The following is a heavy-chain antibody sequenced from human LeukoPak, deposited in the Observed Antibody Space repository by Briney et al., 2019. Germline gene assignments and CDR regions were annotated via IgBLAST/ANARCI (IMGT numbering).Heavy chain of an antibody. CDR1: GFTVSSNY. Sequence: GGSLRLSCAASGFTVSSNYMHWVRQAPGEGLEWVSVIYSGGSTYYADSVKGRFTISRDNSENTVSLQMDSLRAEDTAVYHCAGGVYSAEIVGDYWGQGTLVTISS. J-gene: IGHJ4*02. V-gene: IGHV3-53*01. D-gene: IGHD1-26*01. CDR3: AGGVYSAEIVGDY. CDR2: IYSGGST.